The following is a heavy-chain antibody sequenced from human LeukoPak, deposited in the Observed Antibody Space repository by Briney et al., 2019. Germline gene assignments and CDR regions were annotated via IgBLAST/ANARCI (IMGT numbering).Heavy chain of an antibody. CDR1: GYSFTSYW. CDR2: IYPGGSDT. J-gene: IGHJ4*02. CDR3: ARHVGVVPAAVSVDFDY. V-gene: IGHV5-51*01. D-gene: IGHD2-2*01. Sequence: GESLKISCKGSGYSFTSYWIGRVRQMPGKGLEWMGIIYPGGSDTRYSPSFQGQVTISADKSISTAYLQWSSLKASDTAMYYCARHVGVVPAAVSVDFDYWGQGTLVTVSS.